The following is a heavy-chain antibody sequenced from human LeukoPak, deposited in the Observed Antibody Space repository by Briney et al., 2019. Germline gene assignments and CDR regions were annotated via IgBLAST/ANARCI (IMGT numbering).Heavy chain of an antibody. D-gene: IGHD3-22*01. CDR3: AKRGVAIRVILVGFHKEAYYFDS. Sequence: GGSLRLSCAVSGITLSNYRMSWVRQPPGKGLEWVGGISDSGGRTNYAVSVKGRFTISRDNPKNTLYLQTNSLRAEDTAVYFCAKRGVAIRVILVGFHKEAYYFDSWGQGALVTVSS. CDR1: GITLSNYR. V-gene: IGHV3-23*01. J-gene: IGHJ4*02. CDR2: ISDSGGRT.